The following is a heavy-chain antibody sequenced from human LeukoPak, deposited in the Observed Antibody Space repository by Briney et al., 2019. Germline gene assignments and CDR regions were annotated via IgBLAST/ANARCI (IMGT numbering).Heavy chain of an antibody. Sequence: GGSLRLSCAASGFTFSSYAMHWVRQAPGKGLEWVAVISYDGSNKYYADPVKGRFTISRDNSKNTLYLQMNSLRAEDTAVYYCAGISSSWYSIDYWGQGTLVTVSS. V-gene: IGHV3-30-3*01. CDR3: AGISSSWYSIDY. D-gene: IGHD6-13*01. CDR1: GFTFSSYA. J-gene: IGHJ4*02. CDR2: ISYDGSNK.